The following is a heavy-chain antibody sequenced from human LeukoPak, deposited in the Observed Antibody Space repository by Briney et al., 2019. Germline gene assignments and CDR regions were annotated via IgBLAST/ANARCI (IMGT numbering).Heavy chain of an antibody. Sequence: ASVKVSCKSSGYTFTGYFVHWVRQAPGQGLEWMGWINPNSGGTNYAQKLQGRVTMTRDTSISTAYMELSSLRSDDTAVYYCARGGIPVYYYYMDVWGKGTTVTVSS. V-gene: IGHV1-2*02. J-gene: IGHJ6*03. CDR3: ARGGIPVYYYYMDV. D-gene: IGHD6-19*01. CDR2: INPNSGGT. CDR1: GYTFTGYF.